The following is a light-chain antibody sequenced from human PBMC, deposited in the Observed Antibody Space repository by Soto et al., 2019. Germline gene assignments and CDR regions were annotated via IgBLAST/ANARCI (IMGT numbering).Light chain of an antibody. V-gene: IGKV1-39*01. CDR3: QQSYSNPQT. CDR2: AAS. Sequence: DIHMTQSPSSLSASVGDRVTITCRASQSTSSYLNWYQQKPGTAPKLLISAASSLQSGVPSRFSGSGSGTDFTLTISSLQPEDFETYYCQQSYSNPQTFGQGTKVDIK. CDR1: QSTSSY. J-gene: IGKJ1*01.